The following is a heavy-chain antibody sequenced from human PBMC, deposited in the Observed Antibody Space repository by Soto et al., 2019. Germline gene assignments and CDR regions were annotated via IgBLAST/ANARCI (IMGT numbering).Heavy chain of an antibody. CDR1: GGTISSSNW. CDR3: ASWYDAFDI. J-gene: IGHJ3*02. V-gene: IGHV4-4*02. CDR2: IYHSGST. Sequence: ASETLSLTCAVSGGTISSSNWWSWVRQHPGKGLEWIGEIYHSGSTNYNPSLKSRVTISVDKSKNQFSLKLSSVAAADTAVYYCASWYDAFDIWGKVTMFTVSS. D-gene: IGHD6-13*01.